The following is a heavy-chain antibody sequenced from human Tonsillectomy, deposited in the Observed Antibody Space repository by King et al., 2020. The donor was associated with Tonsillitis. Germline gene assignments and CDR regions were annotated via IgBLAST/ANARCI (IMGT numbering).Heavy chain of an antibody. D-gene: IGHD2-8*01. V-gene: IGHV4-30-4*07. CDR2: IYYSGST. CDR1: GGSISSGGYS. CDR3: AGYCTNGVCYTVHSSFDP. J-gene: IGHJ5*02. Sequence: HVQLQESGPGLVKPSQTLSLTCAVSGGSISSGGYSWSWIRQPPGKGLEWIGYIYYSGSTYYNPSLKSRVTISVDTSKNQFSLKLSSVTAADTAVYYCAGYCTNGVCYTVHSSFDPWGQGTLVTVSS.